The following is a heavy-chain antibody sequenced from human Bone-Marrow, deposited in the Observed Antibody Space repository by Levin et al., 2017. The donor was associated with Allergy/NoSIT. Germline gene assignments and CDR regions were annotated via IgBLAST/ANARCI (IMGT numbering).Heavy chain of an antibody. CDR1: GYNFGDFY. J-gene: IGHJ4*02. D-gene: IGHD6-19*01. Sequence: ASVKVSCKASGYNFGDFYMQWVRQAPGQGFEWMGRINPNTGYTEYAQKFQGRVTLTTDTSISTAYMELSRLRSDDTAMYYCTSRGYSSGWYNDHWGPGTVVTVSS. CDR2: INPNTGYT. CDR3: TSRGYSSGWYNDH. V-gene: IGHV1-2*06.